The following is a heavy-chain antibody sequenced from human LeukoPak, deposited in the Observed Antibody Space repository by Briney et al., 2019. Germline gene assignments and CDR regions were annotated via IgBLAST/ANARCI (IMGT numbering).Heavy chain of an antibody. D-gene: IGHD2-8*02. CDR3: ARVLVGRGEKLRTYYYGMDV. CDR2: IKQDGSEK. J-gene: IGHJ6*02. Sequence: PGGSLRLSCAASGFTFSSYWMSWVRQAPGKGLEWVANIKQDGSEKYYVDSVKGRFTISRDNAKNSLYLQMNSLRAEDTAVYYCARVLVGRGEKLRTYYYGMDVWGQGTTVTVSS. CDR1: GFTFSSYW. V-gene: IGHV3-7*01.